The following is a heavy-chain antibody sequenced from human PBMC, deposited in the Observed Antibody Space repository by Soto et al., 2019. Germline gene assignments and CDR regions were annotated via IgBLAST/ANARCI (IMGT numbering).Heavy chain of an antibody. Sequence: SETLSLTCAVYGGSFSGYYWSWIRQPPGKGLEWIGEINHSGSTNYNPSLKSRVTISVDTSKNQFSLKLSSVTAADTAVYYCARGFSTVTPWSNWFDPWGQGTLVTVSS. CDR1: GGSFSGYY. CDR2: INHSGST. D-gene: IGHD4-4*01. J-gene: IGHJ5*02. V-gene: IGHV4-34*01. CDR3: ARGFSTVTPWSNWFDP.